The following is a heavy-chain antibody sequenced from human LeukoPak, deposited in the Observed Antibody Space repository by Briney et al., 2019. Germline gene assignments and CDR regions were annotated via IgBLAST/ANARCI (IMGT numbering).Heavy chain of an antibody. CDR2: INPNSGGT. V-gene: IGHV1-2*02. Sequence: ASVKVSCKASGYTFTGYYMHWVRHAPGQGLEWMGWINPNSGGTNYAQKFQGRVTMTRDTSISTAYMELSRLRSDDTAVYYCARDPGGTGTITGDDYWGQGTLVTVSS. CDR1: GYTFTGYY. CDR3: ARDPGGTGTITGDDY. J-gene: IGHJ4*02. D-gene: IGHD1-1*01.